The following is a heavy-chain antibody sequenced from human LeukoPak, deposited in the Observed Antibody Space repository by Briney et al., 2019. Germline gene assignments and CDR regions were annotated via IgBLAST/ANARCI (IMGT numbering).Heavy chain of an antibody. Sequence: GGSLRLSCAASGFTFSSSDMSWVRQAPGEGLDWVSAISGGGGVTFYAGSVKGRFTISRDNSKNTLYLQMDSLRAEDTAKYYCAKAHCGTTTCSRAEWWGQGTLVTVSS. CDR3: AKAHCGTTTCSRAEW. D-gene: IGHD2-2*01. V-gene: IGHV3-23*01. CDR1: GFTFSSSD. J-gene: IGHJ4*02. CDR2: ISGGGGVT.